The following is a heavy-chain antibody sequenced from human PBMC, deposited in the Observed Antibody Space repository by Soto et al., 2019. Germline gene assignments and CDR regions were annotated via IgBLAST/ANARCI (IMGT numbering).Heavy chain of an antibody. CDR3: ARSLASYYDSSGYFGY. CDR2: IIPIFGTA. V-gene: IGHV1-69*13. CDR1: GGTLSSYA. J-gene: IGHJ4*02. D-gene: IGHD3-22*01. Sequence: ASVKVSCKASGGTLSSYAISWVRQAPGQGLEWMGGIIPIFGTANYAQKFQGRVTITADESTSTAYMELSSLRSEDTAVYYCARSLASYYDSSGYFGYWGQGTLVTVSS.